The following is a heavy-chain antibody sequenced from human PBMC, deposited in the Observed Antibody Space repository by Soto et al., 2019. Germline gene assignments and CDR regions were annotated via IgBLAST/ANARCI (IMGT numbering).Heavy chain of an antibody. V-gene: IGHV4-59*08. Sequence: QVQLQESGPGLVKPSETLSLTCTVSGGSISSYYWSWIRQPPGKGLEWIGDIYYSGSTNYNPSLKSRVTISVDTSKNQFSLKLSSVTAADTAVYYCARHSPYCGGDCLDYWGQGTLVTVSS. CDR3: ARHSPYCGGDCLDY. CDR2: IYYSGST. J-gene: IGHJ4*02. D-gene: IGHD2-21*02. CDR1: GGSISSYY.